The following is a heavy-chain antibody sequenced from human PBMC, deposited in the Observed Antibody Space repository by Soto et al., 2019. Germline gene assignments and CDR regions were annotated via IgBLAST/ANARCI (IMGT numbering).Heavy chain of an antibody. Sequence: VGSLRLSCAASGFTFSSYEMNWVRQAPGKGLEWVSYISSSGSTVYYADSVEGRFTISRDNAKNSLYLQMNSLRAEDTAVYYCARASYNWNNGGYYYGMDVWGQGTTVTVSS. V-gene: IGHV3-48*03. CDR2: ISSSGSTV. CDR3: ARASYNWNNGGYYYGMDV. J-gene: IGHJ6*02. D-gene: IGHD1-1*01. CDR1: GFTFSSYE.